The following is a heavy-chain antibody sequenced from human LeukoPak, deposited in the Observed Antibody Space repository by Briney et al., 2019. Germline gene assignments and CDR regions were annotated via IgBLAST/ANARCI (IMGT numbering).Heavy chain of an antibody. CDR1: GGSISSDSSY. D-gene: IGHD2-15*01. CDR2: IYTGGNT. Sequence: SQTLSLTCTVSGGSISSDSSYWSWIRQPAGKGLEWIGRIYTGGNTNYNPSLKSRVTISVDMSKNQFSLKLSSVTAADTAVYYCARLRIGYCSGGSCYSSYYFDYWGQGTLVTVSS. J-gene: IGHJ4*02. CDR3: ARLRIGYCSGGSCYSSYYFDY. V-gene: IGHV4-61*02.